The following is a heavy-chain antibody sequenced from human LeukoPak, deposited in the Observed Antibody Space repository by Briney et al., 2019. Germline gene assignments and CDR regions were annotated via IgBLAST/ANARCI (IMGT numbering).Heavy chain of an antibody. CDR1: GGSFSGYY. CDR3: ARVRYCSGGSCFAVFDY. D-gene: IGHD2-15*01. J-gene: IGHJ4*02. CDR2: INHSGST. V-gene: IGHV4-34*01. Sequence: SETLSLTCAVYGGSFSGYYWSWIRQPPGKGLEWIGEINHSGSTNYNPSLKSRVTISVDTSKNQSSPKLSSVTAADTAVYYCARVRYCSGGSCFAVFDYWGQGTLVTVSS.